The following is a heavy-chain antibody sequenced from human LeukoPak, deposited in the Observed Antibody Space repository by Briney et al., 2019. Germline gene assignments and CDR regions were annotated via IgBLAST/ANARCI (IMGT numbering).Heavy chain of an antibody. J-gene: IGHJ5*02. D-gene: IGHD3-9*01. CDR2: IKSKTDGGTT. CDR3: TTVIWDIVTCYYQRFDP. V-gene: IGHV3-15*01. Sequence: GGSLRLSCAASGFTFSNAWMSGVHQAPGKGLEWVGRIKSKTDGGTTDYAAPVKGRFTISRDDSKNTLYVQKNSLKTEDTAVYYCTTVIWDIVTCYYQRFDPWGQGTLVTVSS. CDR1: GFTFSNAW.